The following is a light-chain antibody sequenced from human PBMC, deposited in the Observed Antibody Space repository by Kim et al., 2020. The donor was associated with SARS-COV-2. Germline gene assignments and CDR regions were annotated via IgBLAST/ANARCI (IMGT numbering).Light chain of an antibody. J-gene: IGKJ2*01. CDR2: SIS. V-gene: IGKV2-30*01. CDR1: QSLVKSNGNTH. Sequence: DVVMTQSPLSLPVTPGQPASISCRSSQSLVKSNGNTHLNWFQQRPGQSPRRLIYSISNRDSGVPYRFSGSGSGTDFTLKISRVEAEDVGIYYCMQSTHWPFTFGQGTKVDIK. CDR3: MQSTHWPFT.